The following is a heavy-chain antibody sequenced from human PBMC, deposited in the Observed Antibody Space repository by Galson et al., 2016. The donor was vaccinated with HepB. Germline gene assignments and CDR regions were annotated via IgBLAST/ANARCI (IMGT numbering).Heavy chain of an antibody. J-gene: IGHJ6*02. Sequence: SLRLSCAASGFTFSSYGMHWVRQAPGKGLEWVAVISYDGSDKYYADSMKGRFTISRDNSKNTLNLQMNSLRAEDTAVYYCAKDRRYYDSSGYFWEGYYYDGMDVWGQGTTVTVSS. V-gene: IGHV3-30*18. CDR2: ISYDGSDK. CDR1: GFTFSSYG. D-gene: IGHD3-22*01. CDR3: AKDRRYYDSSGYFWEGYYYDGMDV.